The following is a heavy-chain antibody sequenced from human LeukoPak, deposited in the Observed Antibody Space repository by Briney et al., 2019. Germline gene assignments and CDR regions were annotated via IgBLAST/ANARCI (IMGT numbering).Heavy chain of an antibody. Sequence: GGSLRLSCEASGVTLSSYAMSWARQAPGKGLEWVSGISSSGSGGNTYYADAVKGRFTISRYSSQNTLFLHMHSLRAEDTAIYYCAKDRTVGASYWYLDLWGRGTLVTASP. J-gene: IGHJ2*01. CDR2: ISSSGSGGNT. V-gene: IGHV3-23*01. CDR1: GVTLSSYA. D-gene: IGHD1-26*01. CDR3: AKDRTVGASYWYLDL.